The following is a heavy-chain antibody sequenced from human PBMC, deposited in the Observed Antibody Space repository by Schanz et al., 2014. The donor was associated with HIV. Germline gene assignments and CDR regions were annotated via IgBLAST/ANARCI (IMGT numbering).Heavy chain of an antibody. J-gene: IGHJ6*02. CDR3: AKDRITEATGVPYYYYGMDV. CDR1: GFIFSSYS. V-gene: IGHV3-21*01. D-gene: IGHD1-7*01. CDR2: VSRGGGYK. Sequence: EVQLLESGGGLVQPGGSLRLSCAASGFIFSSYSMNWVRQAPGKGLEWVSSVSRGGGYKLYANSMKGRFTISRDSSKNALYQQMNSLRAEGTAVYYCAKDRITEATGVPYYYYGMDVWGQGTTVTVSS.